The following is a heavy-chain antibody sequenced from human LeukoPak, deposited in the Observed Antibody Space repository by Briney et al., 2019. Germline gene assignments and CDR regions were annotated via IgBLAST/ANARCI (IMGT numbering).Heavy chain of an antibody. CDR2: IIPIFGTA. CDR3: AGAQRFLEWCYLY. CDR1: GGTFSSYA. V-gene: IGHV1-69*13. J-gene: IGHJ4*02. Sequence: SVKVSCKASGGTFSSYAISWVRQAPGQGLEWMGGIIPIFGTANYAQKFQGRVTITADESTSTAYMELSSLRSEDTAVYYCAGAQRFLEWCYLYWGQGTLVTVSS. D-gene: IGHD3-3*01.